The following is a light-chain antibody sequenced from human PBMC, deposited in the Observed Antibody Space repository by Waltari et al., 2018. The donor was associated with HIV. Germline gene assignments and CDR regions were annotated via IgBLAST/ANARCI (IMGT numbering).Light chain of an antibody. J-gene: IGKJ3*01. CDR3: LQSFSAPLT. Sequence: DILMTQSPSSLSASVGDTVTITCRPSQNINNFLSWYQQKPGKAPKLLFSASSGFHNGVSPRFSGSGSGTDFTLTITDLQPEDFATYFCLQSFSAPLTFGPGTRVDVK. V-gene: IGKV1-39*01. CDR1: QNINNF. CDR2: ASS.